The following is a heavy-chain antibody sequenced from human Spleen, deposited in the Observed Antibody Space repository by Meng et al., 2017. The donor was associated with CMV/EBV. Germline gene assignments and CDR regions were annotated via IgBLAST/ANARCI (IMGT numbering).Heavy chain of an antibody. D-gene: IGHD2-2*01. V-gene: IGHV3-7*01. CDR3: ARAPIVVVPFYGMDV. Sequence: GGSLRLLCATSGFTFSSDRMGWVRQAPGKGLEWAANIKQDGSEKYYVDSVKGRFTISRDNAKNSLYLQLNRLRADDTAVYYCARAPIVVVPFYGMDVCGQGTTVTVSS. CDR2: IKQDGSEK. J-gene: IGHJ6*02. CDR1: GFTFSSDR.